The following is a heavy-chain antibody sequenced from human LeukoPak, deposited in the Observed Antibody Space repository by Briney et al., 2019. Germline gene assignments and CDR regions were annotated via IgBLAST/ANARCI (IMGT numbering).Heavy chain of an antibody. D-gene: IGHD1-1*01. CDR1: GFTFSSYA. V-gene: IGHV3-23*01. CDR3: AKPIVTKNYFDS. Sequence: GGSLRLSCAASGFTFSSYAMSWVRQAPGKGLEWVSAISGSGANTYFADSVKGRFTISRDNSKNTLYLQMNSLRAEDTAVYYCAKPIVTKNYFDSWGQGTLVTVSS. J-gene: IGHJ4*02. CDR2: ISGSGANT.